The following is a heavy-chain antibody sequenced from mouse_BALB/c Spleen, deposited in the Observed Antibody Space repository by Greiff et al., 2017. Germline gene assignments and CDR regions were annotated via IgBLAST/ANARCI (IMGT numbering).Heavy chain of an antibody. V-gene: IGHV5-6-5*01. CDR1: GFTFSSYA. J-gene: IGHJ4*01. CDR3: ARGLLLRFYAMDY. Sequence: DVMLVESGGGLVKPGGSLKLSCAASGFTFSSYAMSWVRQTPEKRLEWVASISSGGSTYYPDSVKGRFTISRDNARNILYLQMSSLRSEDTAMYYCARGLLLRFYAMDYWGQGTSVTVSS. D-gene: IGHD1-1*01. CDR2: ISSGGST.